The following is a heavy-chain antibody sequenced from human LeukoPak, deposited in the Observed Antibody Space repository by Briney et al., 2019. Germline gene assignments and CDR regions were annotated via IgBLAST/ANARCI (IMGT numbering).Heavy chain of an antibody. V-gene: IGHV3-11*04. CDR3: ARDFYGDSFYFDY. Sequence: KPGGSLRLSCAASGFTFSDYYMSWIRQAPGKGLEWVSYISSSGSTIYYADSVKGRFTISRDNAKNSLYLRMNSLRAEDTAVYYCARDFYGDSFYFDYWGQGTLVTVSS. J-gene: IGHJ4*02. D-gene: IGHD4-17*01. CDR2: ISSSGSTI. CDR1: GFTFSDYY.